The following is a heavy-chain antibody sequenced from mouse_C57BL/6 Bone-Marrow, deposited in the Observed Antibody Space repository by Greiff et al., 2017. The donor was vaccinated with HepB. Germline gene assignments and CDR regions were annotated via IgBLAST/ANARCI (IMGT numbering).Heavy chain of an antibody. CDR3: TRGGNGYYPAWFAY. Sequence: EVQLQQSGTVLARPGASVKMSCKTSGYTFTSYWMHWVNQRPGQGLEWIGAIYPGNSDTIYTQKFKGKAKLTAVTSASTAYMELSSLTNEDSAVYYCTRGGNGYYPAWFAYWGQGTLVTVSA. D-gene: IGHD2-3*01. V-gene: IGHV1-5*01. CDR1: GYTFTSYW. J-gene: IGHJ3*01. CDR2: IYPGNSDT.